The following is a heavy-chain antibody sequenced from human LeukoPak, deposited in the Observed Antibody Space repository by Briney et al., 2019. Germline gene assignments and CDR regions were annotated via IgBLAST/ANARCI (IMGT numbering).Heavy chain of an antibody. V-gene: IGHV3-30-3*01. Sequence: PGGSLRLSCAASGFTFSSYAMHWVRQAPGKGLEWVAVISYDGSNKYYADSVKGRFTISRDNSKNTLYLQMNSLRAEDTAVYYCARDVAYNTFDYWGQGTLVTVSS. CDR3: ARDVAYNTFDY. CDR2: ISYDGSNK. J-gene: IGHJ4*02. CDR1: GFTFSSYA. D-gene: IGHD1-14*01.